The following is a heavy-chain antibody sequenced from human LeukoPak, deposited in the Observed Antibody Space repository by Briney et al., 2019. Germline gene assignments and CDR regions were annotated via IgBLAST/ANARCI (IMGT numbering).Heavy chain of an antibody. J-gene: IGHJ3*02. V-gene: IGHV4-59*11. CDR1: GGSISRHF. CDR3: ARLLDNDSSGDPDTFDM. Sequence: SETLTLTCSVSGGSISRHFWSWIRQPPGKGLQWIAFIHYSGRTKYNPSLQSRVTISIDTSENNFSLRLTSVTAADTAVYYCARLLDNDSSGDPDTFDMWGQGTVVSVSS. CDR2: IHYSGRT. D-gene: IGHD3-22*01.